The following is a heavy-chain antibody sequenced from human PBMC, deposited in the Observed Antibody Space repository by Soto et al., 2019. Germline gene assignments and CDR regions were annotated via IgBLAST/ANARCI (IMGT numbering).Heavy chain of an antibody. CDR2: IYYSGST. J-gene: IGHJ4*02. CDR3: ARVSVYQLLGFDH. Sequence: QVQLQESGPGLVKPSQTLSLTCTVSGGSISSGDYYWSWIRQPPGKGLEWIGYIYYSGSTYYNPSIKSRVTTSVDTSKNQFSLKLSAVTAAYTAVDYCARVSVYQLLGFDHWGQGTLVTVSS. D-gene: IGHD2-2*01. V-gene: IGHV4-30-4*01. CDR1: GGSISSGDYY.